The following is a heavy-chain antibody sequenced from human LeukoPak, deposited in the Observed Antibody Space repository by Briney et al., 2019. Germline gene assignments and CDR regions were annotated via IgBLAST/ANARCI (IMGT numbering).Heavy chain of an antibody. Sequence: PGGSLRLSCAASGFTFSSYWIHWVRQAPGKGLVWVSRINSDGSNTTYADSVKGRFTISRDNAKNTLYLQMNSLTAEDTAVYYCAGIVGAKTYWGQGTLVTVSS. CDR2: INSDGSNT. CDR1: GFTFSSYW. V-gene: IGHV3-74*01. CDR3: AGIVGAKTY. J-gene: IGHJ4*02. D-gene: IGHD1-26*01.